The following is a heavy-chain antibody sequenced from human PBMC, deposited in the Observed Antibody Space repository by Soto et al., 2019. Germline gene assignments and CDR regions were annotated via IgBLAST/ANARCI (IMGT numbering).Heavy chain of an antibody. D-gene: IGHD3-3*01. V-gene: IGHV1-18*01. CDR2: ISAYNGNT. Sequence: ASVKVSCKASGYTFTSYGISWVRQAPGQGLEWMGWISAYNGNTNYAQKLQGRVTMTTDTSTSTAYMELRSLRSDDTAVYYCATPSQYYDFWSGARVRVYYGMDVWGQGTTVTVSS. CDR1: GYTFTSYG. CDR3: ATPSQYYDFWSGARVRVYYGMDV. J-gene: IGHJ6*02.